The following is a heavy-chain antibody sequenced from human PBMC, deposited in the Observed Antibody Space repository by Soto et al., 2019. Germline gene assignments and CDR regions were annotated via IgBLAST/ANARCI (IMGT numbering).Heavy chain of an antibody. D-gene: IGHD2-15*01. CDR2: ISWNSGSI. Sequence: EVQLVESGGGVVQPGRSLRLSCAASGFTFDDYAMHWVRQAPGKGLEWVSGISWNSGSIGYADSVKGRFTISRDNAKNSLYLQMNSLRAEDTALYYCAKVINGGSFDSWGQGTLVTVSS. CDR3: AKVINGGSFDS. V-gene: IGHV3-9*01. CDR1: GFTFDDYA. J-gene: IGHJ4*02.